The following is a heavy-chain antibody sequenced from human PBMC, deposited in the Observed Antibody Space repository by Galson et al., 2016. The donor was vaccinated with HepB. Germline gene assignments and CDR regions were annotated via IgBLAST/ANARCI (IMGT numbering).Heavy chain of an antibody. J-gene: IGHJ4*02. CDR2: IKSKTDGETT. D-gene: IGHD3-3*01. CDR3: TTGSYDFWSGEPYYFDY. CDR1: GFSFVNAW. V-gene: IGHV3-15*07. Sequence: SLRLSCAASGFSFVNAWMSWIRQAPGKGLEWVGRIKSKTDGETTEYAAHVKGRFTISRDDSKNTVDLQMNSLKTEDTAVYYCTTGSYDFWSGEPYYFDYWGQGSLVTVSS.